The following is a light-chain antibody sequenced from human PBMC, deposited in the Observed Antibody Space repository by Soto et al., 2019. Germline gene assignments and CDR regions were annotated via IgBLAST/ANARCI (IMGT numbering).Light chain of an antibody. V-gene: IGKV1-9*01. Sequence: DIQLTQSPSFLSASVGDRVTITCRASQGISSYLAWYQQKPGKAPKVLIYAASTLQSGVPSRFRGSGSGTEFTLTISRLQPEDFATYYCQQLNTYPLTFGGGTKVEIK. CDR2: AAS. CDR1: QGISSY. J-gene: IGKJ4*01. CDR3: QQLNTYPLT.